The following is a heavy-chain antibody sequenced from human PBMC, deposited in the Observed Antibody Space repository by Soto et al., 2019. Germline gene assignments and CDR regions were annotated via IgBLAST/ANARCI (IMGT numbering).Heavy chain of an antibody. CDR3: ARERMLWFGELLPREGDWFDP. V-gene: IGHV4-31*03. J-gene: IGHJ5*02. CDR1: GGSISSGGYY. Sequence: SETLSLTCTVSGGSISSGGYYWSRIRQHPGKGLEWIGYIYYSGSTYYNPSLKSRVTISVDTSKNQFSLKLSSVTAADTAVYYCARERMLWFGELLPREGDWFDPWGQGTLVTVSS. CDR2: IYYSGST. D-gene: IGHD3-10*01.